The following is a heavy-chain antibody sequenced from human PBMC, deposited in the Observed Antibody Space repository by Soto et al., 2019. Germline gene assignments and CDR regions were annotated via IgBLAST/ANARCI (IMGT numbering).Heavy chain of an antibody. CDR3: ARVSGSYYYGMDV. V-gene: IGHV4-4*02. Sequence: PTETLALTCAVSDGSISRSDWWSWVRQPPGKGLEWIGEIYHSGSTNYNPSLKSRVTISVDKSKDQFSLKLSSVTAADTAVYYCARVSGSYYYGMDVWGQGTTVT. J-gene: IGHJ6*02. CDR1: DGSISRSDW. CDR2: IYHSGST. D-gene: IGHD1-26*01.